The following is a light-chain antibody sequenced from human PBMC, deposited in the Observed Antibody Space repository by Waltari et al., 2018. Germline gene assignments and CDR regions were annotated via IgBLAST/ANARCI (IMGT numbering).Light chain of an antibody. CDR2: DAS. V-gene: IGKV3-11*01. CDR1: QSDSSY. Sequence: IVLTQSQATLSSSPGERATRSCRDSQSDSSYLAWYQQKPGQAPRLLIYDASNRATGIPARFSGSGSGTDFTLTISSLEPEDFAVYYCQQRSNWPPWTFGQGTKVEIK. J-gene: IGKJ1*01. CDR3: QQRSNWPPWT.